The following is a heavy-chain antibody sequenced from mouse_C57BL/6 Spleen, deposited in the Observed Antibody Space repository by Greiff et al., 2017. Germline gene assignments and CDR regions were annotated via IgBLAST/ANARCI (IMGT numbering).Heavy chain of an antibody. CDR1: GYTFTSYG. J-gene: IGHJ1*03. Sequence: QVQLQQSGAELARPGASVKLSCKASGYTFTSYGISWVKQRTGQGLEWIGEIYPRSGNTYYNEKFKGKATLTADKSSSTAYMELRSLTSEDSAVYFCARQKSYSYDYDGKYWYFDVWGTGTTVTVSS. V-gene: IGHV1-81*01. CDR2: IYPRSGNT. CDR3: ARQKSYSYDYDGKYWYFDV. D-gene: IGHD2-4*01.